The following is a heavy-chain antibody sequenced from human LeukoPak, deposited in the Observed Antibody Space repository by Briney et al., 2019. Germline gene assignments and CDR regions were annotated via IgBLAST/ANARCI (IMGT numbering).Heavy chain of an antibody. CDR2: INPNGGGT. CDR1: GYSFTGYY. D-gene: IGHD3-10*01. CDR3: ARDNSVGDIAWWFDP. V-gene: IGHV1-2*02. Sequence: ASVKVSCKASGYSFTGYYMHWVRQAPGQGLEWMGRINPNGGGTNYAQKFQGRVTMTRDTSISTAYMELSSLRSEDTAVYYCARDNSVGDIAWWFDPWGQGTLVTVSS. J-gene: IGHJ5*02.